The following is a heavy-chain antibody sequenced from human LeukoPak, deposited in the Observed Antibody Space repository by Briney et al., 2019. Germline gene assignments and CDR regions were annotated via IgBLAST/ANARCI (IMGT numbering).Heavy chain of an antibody. D-gene: IGHD4-17*01. V-gene: IGHV4-61*02. CDR3: ARGLRGPDYFDY. Sequence: SETLSLTCTVSGGSVSSGDYYWSWIRQPPGKGLEWIGRIYTSGSTNYNPSLKSRVTISIDTSKNQFSLKLTSVTAADTALYYCARGLRGPDYFDYWGQGILVTVSS. CDR2: IYTSGST. J-gene: IGHJ4*02. CDR1: GGSVSSGDYY.